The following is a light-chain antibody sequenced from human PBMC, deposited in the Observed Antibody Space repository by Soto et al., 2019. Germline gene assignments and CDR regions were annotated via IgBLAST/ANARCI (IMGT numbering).Light chain of an antibody. CDR3: PQCGSSPYT. Sequence: ETVLTQSPGTLSLSPGESATLSCRASQSVSNKYLVWYQQKPGQAPRPLIHGASSRATGIPDRFSGSGSGTDFTHTIKRLEPAAYAVYYCPQCGSSPYTFGQGTKLEI. CDR2: GAS. J-gene: IGKJ2*01. CDR1: QSVSNKY. V-gene: IGKV3-20*01.